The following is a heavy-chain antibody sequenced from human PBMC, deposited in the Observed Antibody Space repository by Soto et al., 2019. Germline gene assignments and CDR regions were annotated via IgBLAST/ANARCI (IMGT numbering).Heavy chain of an antibody. V-gene: IGHV3-21*01. CDR3: ARGRSSSSWYFDP. Sequence: EVQLVESGGGLVKPGGSLRLSCAASGFTFSSYSMNWVRQAPGKGLEWVSSISSSSSYIYYADSVKCRFTISRDNAKNSLYLQMNSLRAEDTAVYYCARGRSSSSWYFDPWGQGTLVTVSS. J-gene: IGHJ5*02. CDR1: GFTFSSYS. CDR2: ISSSSSYI. D-gene: IGHD6-13*01.